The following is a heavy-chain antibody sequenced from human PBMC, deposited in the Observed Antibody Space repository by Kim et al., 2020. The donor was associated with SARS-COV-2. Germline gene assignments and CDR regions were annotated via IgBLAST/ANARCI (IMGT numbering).Heavy chain of an antibody. Sequence: SETLSLTCTVSGGSISSSSYYWGWIRQPPGKGLEWIGSIYYSGSTYYNPSLKSRVSISVDTSKNQFSLKLSSVTAADTAVYYCARDVLLWFGELLLYFDYWGQGTLVTVSS. V-gene: IGHV4-39*07. CDR1: GGSISSSSYY. J-gene: IGHJ4*02. CDR2: IYYSGST. D-gene: IGHD3-10*01. CDR3: ARDVLLWFGELLLYFDY.